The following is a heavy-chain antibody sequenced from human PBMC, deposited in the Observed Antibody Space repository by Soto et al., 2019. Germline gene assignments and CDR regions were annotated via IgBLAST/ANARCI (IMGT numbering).Heavy chain of an antibody. Sequence: QVQLVQSEAEVKKPGASVKVSCKASGYTFTSYAMHWVRQAPGQRLEWMGWINAGNGNTKYSQKFQGRVTITRDTSASTAYMELSSLRSDDTAVYYCARGGDYYDSSGYYSYWGQGTLVTVSS. CDR3: ARGGDYYDSSGYYSY. V-gene: IGHV1-3*01. CDR1: GYTFTSYA. J-gene: IGHJ4*02. CDR2: INAGNGNT. D-gene: IGHD3-22*01.